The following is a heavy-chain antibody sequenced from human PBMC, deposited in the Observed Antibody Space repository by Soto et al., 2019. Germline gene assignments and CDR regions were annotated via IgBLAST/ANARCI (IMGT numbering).Heavy chain of an antibody. Sequence: PGGSLRLSCAASGFTFSSYGMHWVRQAPGKGLEWVAVIWYDGSNKYYADSVKGRFTISRDNSKNTLHLQMNSLRAEDTAVYYCAGSTKWGYYYGMDVWGQGTTVTVSS. CDR3: AGSTKWGYYYGMDV. CDR2: IWYDGSNK. V-gene: IGHV3-33*01. CDR1: GFTFSSYG. J-gene: IGHJ6*02. D-gene: IGHD3-16*01.